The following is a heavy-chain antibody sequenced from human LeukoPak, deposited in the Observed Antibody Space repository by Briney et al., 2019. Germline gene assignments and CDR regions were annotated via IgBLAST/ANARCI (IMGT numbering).Heavy chain of an antibody. CDR3: VRGASWATWSTDY. J-gene: IGHJ4*02. CDR2: IGSAGDT. D-gene: IGHD5/OR15-5a*01. Sequence: GGSLRLSCAAPGFTFSRYDMHWVRQATGKGLEWVSGIGSAGDTYYPASVKGRFTISRENAKNTLYVQMNSLRGEDTAVYYCVRGASWATWSTDYWGQGTLVTVSS. V-gene: IGHV3-13*04. CDR1: GFTFSRYD.